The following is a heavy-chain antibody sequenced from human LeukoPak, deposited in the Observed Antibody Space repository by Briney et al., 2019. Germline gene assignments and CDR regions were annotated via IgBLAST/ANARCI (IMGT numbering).Heavy chain of an antibody. CDR1: GFIFSNYG. J-gene: IGHJ4*02. V-gene: IGHV3-33*06. Sequence: GRSLRLTCAASGFIFSNYGMHWVRQAPGKGLEWVAFIGYDGSYRYYADSVKGRFTISRDNSKNTLYLQTNSLRAEDTAVYYCAKDYLKIGRFGELGYWGQGTRVTVSS. D-gene: IGHD3-10*01. CDR3: AKDYLKIGRFGELGY. CDR2: IGYDGSYR.